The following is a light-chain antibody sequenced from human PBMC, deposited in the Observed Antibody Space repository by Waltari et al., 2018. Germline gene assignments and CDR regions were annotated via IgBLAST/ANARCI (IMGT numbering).Light chain of an antibody. J-gene: IGKJ3*01. CDR1: HRISNN. CDR2: GAS. Sequence: EIVLTQSPATLSVSPGERATLSCRASHRISNNLAWYQQKPGQAPRLLIYGASARATGIPARFSSSGSGTEFTLTISSLQSEEFAIYYCQQYNNWPPVFTFGPGTKADF. V-gene: IGKV3-15*01. CDR3: QQYNNWPPVFT.